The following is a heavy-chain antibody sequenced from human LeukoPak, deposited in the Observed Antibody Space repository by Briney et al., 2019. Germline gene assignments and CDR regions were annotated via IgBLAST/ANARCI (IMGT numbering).Heavy chain of an antibody. J-gene: IGHJ4*02. CDR1: GGSISSSSYY. D-gene: IGHD1-26*01. CDR3: ARGPVFTSGTYARTPLEKRPLGFDY. CDR2: IYYSGST. V-gene: IGHV4-39*07. Sequence: SETLSLTCTVSGGSISSSSYYWGWIRQPPGKGLEWIGSIYYSGSTYYNPSLKSRVTISIDRSKNQFSLRLRSVTVADTAVYYCARGPVFTSGTYARTPLEKRPLGFDYWGQGTLVTVSS.